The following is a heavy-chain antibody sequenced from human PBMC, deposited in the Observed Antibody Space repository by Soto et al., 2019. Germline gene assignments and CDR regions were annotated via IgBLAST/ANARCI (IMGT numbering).Heavy chain of an antibody. CDR1: GFTVSNNY. D-gene: IGHD2-8*01. CDR2: IYGGGGT. CDR3: ARDGLIVEIR. V-gene: IGHV3-66*01. Sequence: EVQLVESGGGLVQPGGSLRLSCAASGFTVSNNYMSWVRQAPGKGLEWVSVIYGGGGTYYADSVKGRFTISRDNSKNTLYLQMNSLRVEDTAVYYCARDGLIVEIRWGQGTLVTVSS. J-gene: IGHJ4*02.